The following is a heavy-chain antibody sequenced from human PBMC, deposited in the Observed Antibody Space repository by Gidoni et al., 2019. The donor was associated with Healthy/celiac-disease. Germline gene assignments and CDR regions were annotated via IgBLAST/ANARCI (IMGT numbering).Heavy chain of an antibody. CDR1: GFTFSSYA. CDR2: ISGSGGST. Sequence: EVQLLESGGGLVQPGGSLRLSCAASGFTFSSYAMSWVRQAPGKGLEWVSAISGSGGSTYYADSVKGRFTISRDNSKNTLYLQMNSLRAEDTAVYYCAKRDILTGYSPEAAFDIWGQGTMVTVSS. J-gene: IGHJ3*02. D-gene: IGHD3-9*01. V-gene: IGHV3-23*01. CDR3: AKRDILTGYSPEAAFDI.